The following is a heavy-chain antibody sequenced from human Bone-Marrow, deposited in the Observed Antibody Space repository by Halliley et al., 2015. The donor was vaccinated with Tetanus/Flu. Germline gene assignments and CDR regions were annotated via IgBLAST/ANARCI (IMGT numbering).Heavy chain of an antibody. V-gene: IGHV3-53*01. CDR3: TREVNSGYSDSWYFDY. D-gene: IGHD6-13*01. J-gene: IGHJ4*02. CDR2: IYGGGST. Sequence: IYGGGSTIVADSVKGRFTISRDNSQKTLYLQMNSLRAEDTAVYYCTREVNSGYSDSWYFDYWGQGTLVTVSS.